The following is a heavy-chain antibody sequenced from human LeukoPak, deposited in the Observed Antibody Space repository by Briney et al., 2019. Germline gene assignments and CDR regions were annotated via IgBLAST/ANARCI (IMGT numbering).Heavy chain of an antibody. Sequence: PSETLSLTCAVSGGSISSGGYSWSWIRQPPGKGLEWIGYIYHGGSTYYNPSLKSRVTISVDRSKNQFSLKLSSVTAADTAVYYCARDDRRADAFDIWGQGTMVTVSS. J-gene: IGHJ3*02. CDR3: ARDDRRADAFDI. V-gene: IGHV4-30-2*01. CDR1: GGSISSGGYS. CDR2: IYHGGST.